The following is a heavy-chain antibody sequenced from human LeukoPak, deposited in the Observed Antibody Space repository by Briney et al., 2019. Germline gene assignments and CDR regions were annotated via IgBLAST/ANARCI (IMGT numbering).Heavy chain of an antibody. CDR3: ARGARDGYIHY. J-gene: IGHJ4*02. Sequence: SETLSLTCAVSGGSISSSNWWSWVRQPPGKGLEWIGEIYHSGSTNYNPSLKSRVTISVDTSKNQFSLKLSSVTAADTAVYYCARGARDGYIHYWGQGTLVTVSS. CDR1: GGSISSSNW. D-gene: IGHD5-24*01. V-gene: IGHV4-4*02. CDR2: IYHSGST.